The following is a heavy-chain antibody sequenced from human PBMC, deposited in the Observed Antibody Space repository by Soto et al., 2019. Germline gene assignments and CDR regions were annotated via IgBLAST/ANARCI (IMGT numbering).Heavy chain of an antibody. CDR1: GFRFSDHS. V-gene: IGHV3-48*02. Sequence: VQLVESGGGLVSPGGSLTLSCVGSGFRFSDHSMHWVRRAPGTGLQWLSYISSSGDTTHYADSVRGRFTVSRDNAKNSVFLRMDSLRDDDTAMYYCARLPKGSLVTAWGQGTRVTVSS. J-gene: IGHJ4*02. CDR2: ISSSGDTT. D-gene: IGHD2-21*02. CDR3: ARLPKGSLVTA.